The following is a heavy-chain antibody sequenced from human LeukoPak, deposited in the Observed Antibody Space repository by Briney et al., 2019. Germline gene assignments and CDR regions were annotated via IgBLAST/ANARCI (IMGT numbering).Heavy chain of an antibody. J-gene: IGHJ5*02. CDR3: ARHAYVDTAMVWFDP. V-gene: IGHV4-59*08. CDR2: IYYSGST. CDR1: GGSISSYY. D-gene: IGHD5-18*01. Sequence: SETLSLTCTASGGSISSYYWSWIRQPPGRGLEWIWYIYYSGSTNYNPSIKSRVTISVDTSKNQFSLKLSSVTAADTAVYSCARHAYVDTAMVWFDPWGQGTLVTVSS.